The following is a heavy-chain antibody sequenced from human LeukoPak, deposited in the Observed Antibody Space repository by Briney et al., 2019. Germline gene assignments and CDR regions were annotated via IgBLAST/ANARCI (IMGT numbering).Heavy chain of an antibody. CDR1: GGTFSSYA. CDR3: ARDEPPEGPLVETPAGMDV. CDR2: ISAYNGNT. Sequence: ASVKVSCKASGGTFSSYAISWVRQAPGRGLEWMGWISAYNGNTNYAQKLQGRVTMTTDTSTSTAYMELRSLRSDDTAVYYCARDEPPEGPLVETPAGMDVWGQGTTVTVSS. D-gene: IGHD2-15*01. J-gene: IGHJ6*02. V-gene: IGHV1-18*01.